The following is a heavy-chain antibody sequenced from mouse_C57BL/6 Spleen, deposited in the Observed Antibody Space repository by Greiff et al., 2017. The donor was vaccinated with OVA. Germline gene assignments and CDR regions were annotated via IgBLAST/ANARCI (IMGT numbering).Heavy chain of an antibody. V-gene: IGHV1-77*01. J-gene: IGHJ1*03. CDR3: ADLPYYYGSKRYFDV. CDR2: IGPGSGST. Sequence: QVQLQQSGAELVKPGASVKISCKASGYTFTDYYINWVKQRPGQGLEWIGKIGPGSGSTYYNEKFKGKATLTADKSSSTAYMQLSSLTSEDSAVYFCADLPYYYGSKRYFDVWGTGTTVTVSS. CDR1: GYTFTDYY. D-gene: IGHD1-1*01.